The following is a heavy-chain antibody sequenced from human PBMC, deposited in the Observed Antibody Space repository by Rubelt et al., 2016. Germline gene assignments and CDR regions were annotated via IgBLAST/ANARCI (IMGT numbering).Heavy chain of an antibody. CDR1: GGSINLYY. CDR3: ATGQVYFGSEF. Sequence: QLRLQESGPGLVKPSETLSLTCTISGGSINLYYWSWIRQPPGKGLEWIGYIYYTGSTNYNPSLKSRLTISLDTSKSQFSLGLSSVTAADTAVYYCATGQVYFGSEFWGQGTLVAVSS. V-gene: IGHV4-59*01. D-gene: IGHD3-9*01. J-gene: IGHJ4*02. CDR2: IYYTGST.